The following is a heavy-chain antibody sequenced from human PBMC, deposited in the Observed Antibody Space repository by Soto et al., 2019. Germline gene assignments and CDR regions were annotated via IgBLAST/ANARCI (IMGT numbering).Heavy chain of an antibody. CDR1: GVSISSGGYY. CDR2: IYYNGNT. V-gene: IGHV4-31*03. J-gene: IGHJ4*02. Sequence: PSETLSLTCNVSGVSISSGGYYWSWIRQHPGKGLEWIGYIYYNGNTYYNPSLESRTTISRDTSKNQFSLKVTSVSAADTAVYYCARGEPYGDFAYWGQGILVTVSS. D-gene: IGHD3-16*01. CDR3: ARGEPYGDFAY.